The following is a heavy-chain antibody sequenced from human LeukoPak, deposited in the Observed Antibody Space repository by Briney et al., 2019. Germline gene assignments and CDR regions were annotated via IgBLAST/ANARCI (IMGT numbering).Heavy chain of an antibody. CDR1: GFTFSGHG. D-gene: IGHD2-15*01. CDR3: AKERYLLDS. CDR2: ISFDGSDK. Sequence: GKSLRPSCAASGFTFSGHGMHWVRQAPGKGLEWVALISFDGSDKYYGDFVRGRFTISRDNSNNTLYLQMNNLRVEDTAVYYCAKERYLLDSWGQGTLVTVSS. V-gene: IGHV3-30*18. J-gene: IGHJ4*02.